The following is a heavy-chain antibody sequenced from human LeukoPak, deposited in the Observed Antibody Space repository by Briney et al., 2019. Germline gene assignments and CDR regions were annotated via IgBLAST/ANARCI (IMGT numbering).Heavy chain of an antibody. CDR2: ITSSGSTI. Sequence: PGGSLRLSCAASGFTFSSYEMNWVRQAPGKGLEWVSYITSSGSTIYYADSVKGRFTISRDNAKNSLYLQMNSLRAEDTAVYYCATPTYYYDSSGQGYWGQGTLVTVSS. J-gene: IGHJ4*02. D-gene: IGHD3-22*01. CDR1: GFTFSSYE. V-gene: IGHV3-48*03. CDR3: ATPTYYYDSSGQGY.